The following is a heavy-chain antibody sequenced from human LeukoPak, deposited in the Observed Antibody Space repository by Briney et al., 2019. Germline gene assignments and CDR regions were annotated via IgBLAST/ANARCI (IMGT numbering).Heavy chain of an antibody. Sequence: ASVKVSCKVSGYTLTELSMHWVRPAPGKGLEWMGGFDPEDGETIYAQKFQGRVTMTEDTSTDTAYMELSSLRSEDTAVHYCATPYYDSSGYTFDYWGQGTLVTVSS. V-gene: IGHV1-24*01. CDR1: GYTLTELS. CDR2: FDPEDGET. D-gene: IGHD3-22*01. J-gene: IGHJ4*02. CDR3: ATPYYDSSGYTFDY.